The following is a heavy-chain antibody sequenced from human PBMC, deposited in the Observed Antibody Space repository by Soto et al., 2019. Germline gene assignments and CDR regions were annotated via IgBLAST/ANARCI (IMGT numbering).Heavy chain of an antibody. J-gene: IGHJ6*02. V-gene: IGHV4-31*03. Sequence: QVQLQESGPGLVKPSQTLSLTCTVSGGSISSGGYYWSWIRQHPGKGLEWIGYIYYSGSTYYNPSIKSRVTISVDTSKNQFSLKLSSVTDADTAVYYCARGGRRSPGMDVWGQGTTVTVSS. CDR2: IYYSGST. CDR1: GGSISSGGYY. CDR3: ARGGRRSPGMDV.